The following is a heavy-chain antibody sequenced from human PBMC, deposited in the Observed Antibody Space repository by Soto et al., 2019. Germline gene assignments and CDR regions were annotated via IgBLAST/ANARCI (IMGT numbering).Heavy chain of an antibody. CDR1: GGSISSGDYY. CDR2: IYYSGST. CDR3: ARRWGYSFDY. D-gene: IGHD7-27*01. V-gene: IGHV4-39*01. Sequence: SETLSLTCTVSGGSISSGDYYWGWIRRPPGKGLEWIGSIYYSGSTYYNPSLKSRVTISVDTSKNQFSLKLSSVTAADTAVYYCARRWGYSFDYWGQGTLVTVSS. J-gene: IGHJ4*02.